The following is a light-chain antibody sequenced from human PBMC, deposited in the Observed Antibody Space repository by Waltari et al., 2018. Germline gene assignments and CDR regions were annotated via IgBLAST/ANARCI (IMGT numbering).Light chain of an antibody. Sequence: QLVLTQSPSASASLGASFKLTCTLSSWHSSNVIAWHQQQPEKGPRYLMKVNSDGSHSKGDEIPDRFSGSSSGAERYLTISSLQSEDEADYYCQTGGHGTWVFGGGTKLTVL. V-gene: IGLV4-69*01. CDR2: VNSDGSH. J-gene: IGLJ3*02. CDR1: SWHSSNV. CDR3: QTGGHGTWV.